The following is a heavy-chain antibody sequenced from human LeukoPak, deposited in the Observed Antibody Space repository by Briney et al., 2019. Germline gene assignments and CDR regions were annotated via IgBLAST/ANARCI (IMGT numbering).Heavy chain of an antibody. D-gene: IGHD3-16*02. J-gene: IGHJ3*02. CDR3: AKGGITFGGVIVKSDAFDI. CDR2: INPSGGST. Sequence: ASVKVSCKASGYTFTSYYMHWVRQAPGQGLEWMGIINPSGGSTSYAQKFQGRVTMTRDTSISTAYMELSRLRSDDTAVYYCAKGGITFGGVIVKSDAFDIWGQGTMVTVSS. V-gene: IGHV1-46*01. CDR1: GYTFTSYY.